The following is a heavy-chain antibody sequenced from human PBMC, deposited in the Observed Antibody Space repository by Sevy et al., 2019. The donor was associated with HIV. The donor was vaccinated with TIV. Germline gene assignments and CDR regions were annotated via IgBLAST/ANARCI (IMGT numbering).Heavy chain of an antibody. Sequence: GGSLRLSCAVSGFTLTTSAMHWVRQAPGKGLEWMAVTTYHDMNKYYAAAVNGRFTISRDNSNNRLYLQMNSLRPEDTAVYYCVRDGVPLTSHDSSGYLRTLDYWGKGTLVTVSS. V-gene: IGHV3-30*04. J-gene: IGHJ4*02. CDR1: GFTLTTSA. CDR2: TTYHDMNK. D-gene: IGHD3-22*01. CDR3: VRDGVPLTSHDSSGYLRTLDY.